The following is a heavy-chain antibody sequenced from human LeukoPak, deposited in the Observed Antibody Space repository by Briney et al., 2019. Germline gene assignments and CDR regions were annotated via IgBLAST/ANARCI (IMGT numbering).Heavy chain of an antibody. CDR1: GYSITSYW. Sequence: GESLKISCKGSGYSITSYWIGWVRQMPGKGLEWMGIIYPGDSDTRYSPSFQGQVTISADKSISTAYLQWSSLKASDTAMYYCARHVGGAAVGWGHYDFWSGYAKNYYYYMDVWGKGTTVTVSS. CDR3: ARHVGGAAVGWGHYDFWSGYAKNYYYYMDV. V-gene: IGHV5-51*01. CDR2: IYPGDSDT. J-gene: IGHJ6*03. D-gene: IGHD3-3*01.